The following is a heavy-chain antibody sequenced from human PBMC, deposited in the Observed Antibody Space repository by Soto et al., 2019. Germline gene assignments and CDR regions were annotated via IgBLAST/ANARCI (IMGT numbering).Heavy chain of an antibody. Sequence: SETLSLTCTVSGGSVSSGSYYWSWIRQPPGKGLEWIGYVYSSGSTNYNPSLKSRVTMSVDTSKNQFSLKLSSVTAADTAVYYCAREAVDNWFDPWGRGTLVPVSS. CDR2: VYSSGST. CDR3: AREAVDNWFDP. D-gene: IGHD2-15*01. V-gene: IGHV4-61*01. CDR1: GGSVSSGSYY. J-gene: IGHJ5*02.